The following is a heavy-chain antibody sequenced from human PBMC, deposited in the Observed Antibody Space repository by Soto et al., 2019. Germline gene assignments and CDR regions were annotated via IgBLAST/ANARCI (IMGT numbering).Heavy chain of an antibody. CDR3: ARGRCSSTSCYPLAYYFCGMDV. CDR1: GGSISSGGYY. V-gene: IGHV4-31*03. CDR2: IYYSGST. D-gene: IGHD2-2*01. Sequence: SETLSLTCTVSGGSISSGGYYWSWIRQHPGKGLEWIGYIYYSGSTYYNPSLKSRVTISVDTSKNQFSLKLSSVTAADTAVYYCARGRCSSTSCYPLAYYFCGMDVWGQGTTVTVSS. J-gene: IGHJ6*02.